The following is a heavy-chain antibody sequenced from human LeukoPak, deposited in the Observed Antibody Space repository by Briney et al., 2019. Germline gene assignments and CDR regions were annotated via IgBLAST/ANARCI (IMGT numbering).Heavy chain of an antibody. V-gene: IGHV1-24*01. CDR3: ATQGYCSGGSCYTRVFDY. J-gene: IGHJ4*02. CDR1: GYTLTELS. D-gene: IGHD2-15*01. Sequence: GASVKVSCKVSGYTLTELSMHWVRQAPGKGLEWMGGFDPEDGETTYAQKFQGRVTMTEDTSTDTAYMELSSLRSEDTAVYYCATQGYCSGGSCYTRVFDYWGQGTLVTDSS. CDR2: FDPEDGET.